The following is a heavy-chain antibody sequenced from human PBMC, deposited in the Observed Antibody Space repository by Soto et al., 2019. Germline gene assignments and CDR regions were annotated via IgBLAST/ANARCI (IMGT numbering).Heavy chain of an antibody. V-gene: IGHV5-51*01. Sequence: PGESLKISCEGSGYDFANYWIAWVRQMPGKGLEWMGIIFPDDSDTKYSPSFQGQVTISADRSISTAYLQWSSLKASDTAMYYCARRSRYAVGVYGMDVWGQGTTVTVSS. CDR3: ARRSRYAVGVYGMDV. CDR1: GYDFANYW. J-gene: IGHJ6*02. D-gene: IGHD2-2*01. CDR2: IFPDDSDT.